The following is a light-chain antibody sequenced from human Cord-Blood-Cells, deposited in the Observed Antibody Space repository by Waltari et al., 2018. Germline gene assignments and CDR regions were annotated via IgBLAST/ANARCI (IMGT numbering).Light chain of an antibody. CDR2: DAS. V-gene: IGLV3-21*03. Sequence: SYVLTQPPSVSVAPGKTARITCGGNNIGSKSVHWYQQKPGQAPVLAVYDASDRPAGSPGRFAGSNSGNTSTRTFSRGEAGDEADYYCQVRDSRSDHPVFRGETELSVL. CDR1: NIGSKS. J-gene: IGLJ2*01. CDR3: QVRDSRSDHPV.